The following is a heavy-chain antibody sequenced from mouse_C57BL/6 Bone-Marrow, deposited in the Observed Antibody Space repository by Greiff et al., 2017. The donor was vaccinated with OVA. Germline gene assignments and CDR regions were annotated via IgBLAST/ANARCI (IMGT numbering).Heavy chain of an antibody. CDR3: ARSRGYYYGSSYPLDY. CDR2: IHPNSGRT. CDR1: GYTFTSYW. V-gene: IGHV1-64*01. J-gene: IGHJ4*01. Sequence: QVQLQQPGAELVKPGASVKLSCKASGYTFTSYWMHWVKQRPGQGLEWIGMIHPNSGRTNYNEKFKSKATLTVDKSSSTAYMQLSSLTSEDSAVYYCARSRGYYYGSSYPLDYWGQGTSVTVSS. D-gene: IGHD1-1*01.